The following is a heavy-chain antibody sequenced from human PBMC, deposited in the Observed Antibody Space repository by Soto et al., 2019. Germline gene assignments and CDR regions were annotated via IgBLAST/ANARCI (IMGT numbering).Heavy chain of an antibody. J-gene: IGHJ6*02. CDR2: INPSGGST. CDR1: GYTFTSYY. D-gene: IGHD4-17*01. Sequence: SVKVSCKASGYTFTSYYMHWVRQAPGQGLEWMGIINPSGGSTSYAQNFQGRVTITRDTSASTAYMELSSLRSEDTAVYYCANNGDYYYYGMDVWGQGTTVTVSS. V-gene: IGHV1-46*01. CDR3: ANNGDYYYYGMDV.